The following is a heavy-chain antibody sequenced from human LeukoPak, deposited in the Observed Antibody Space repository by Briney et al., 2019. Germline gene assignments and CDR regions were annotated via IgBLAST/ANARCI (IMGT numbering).Heavy chain of an antibody. CDR1: GGSISSSSYY. CDR2: IYYSGST. D-gene: IGHD3-10*01. CDR3: ARLSLWLWELLFSGYYFDY. J-gene: IGHJ4*02. Sequence: SETLSLTCTVSGGSISSSSYYWGWIRQPPGKGLEWIGSIYYSGSTYYNPSLKSRVTISVDTSKNQFSLKLSSVTAADTAVYYCARLSLWLWELLFSGYYFDYWGQGTLVTVSS. V-gene: IGHV4-39*01.